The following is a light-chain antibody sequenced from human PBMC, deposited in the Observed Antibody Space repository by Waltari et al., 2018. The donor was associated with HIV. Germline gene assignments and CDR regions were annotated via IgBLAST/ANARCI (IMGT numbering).Light chain of an antibody. CDR3: SSYTSSITLYNYV. V-gene: IGLV2-14*01. J-gene: IGLJ1*01. CDR2: EVS. CDR1: SSDVGGYNY. Sequence: QSALTQPASVSGSPGQSITIHCTGTSSDVGGYNYVSWYQQHPGKAPKLMIYEVSNRPSGVSDRFSGSKSGNTASLTISGLQAEDEADYYCSSYTSSITLYNYVFGSGTKVTVL.